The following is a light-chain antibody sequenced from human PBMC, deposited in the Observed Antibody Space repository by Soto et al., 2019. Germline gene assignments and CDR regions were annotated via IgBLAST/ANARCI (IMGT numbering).Light chain of an antibody. CDR3: QQYGSTPGWT. CDR2: GAS. CDR1: QSVSSSY. Sequence: EIVLTQSPGTLSLSPVERATLSCRASQSVSSSYLAWYQQKPGQAPRLLIYGASSRATCIPGRFSGSGSGTDFTLTISRLEPEDFAVYYCQQYGSTPGWTFGQGTNVEI. V-gene: IGKV3-20*01. J-gene: IGKJ1*01.